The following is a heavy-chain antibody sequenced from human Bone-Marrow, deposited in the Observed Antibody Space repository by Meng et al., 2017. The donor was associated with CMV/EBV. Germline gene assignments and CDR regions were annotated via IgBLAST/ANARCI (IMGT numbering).Heavy chain of an antibody. J-gene: IGHJ4*02. CDR1: GYPFSDYD. V-gene: IGHV3-48*03. Sequence: GGSLRLSCIASGYPFSDYDMNWVRQAPGKGLQWVSFISSSGTTKYYTDSVKGRFTISRDNAHNRLFLQMDSLRVEDTAVYYCARRFGYWGQGTRVTGSS. CDR2: ISSSGTTK. CDR3: ARRFGY.